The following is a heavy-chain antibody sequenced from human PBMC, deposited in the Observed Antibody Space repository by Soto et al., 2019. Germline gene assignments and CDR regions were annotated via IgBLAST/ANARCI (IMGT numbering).Heavy chain of an antibody. CDR3: AREGIAAAAYYFDY. V-gene: IGHV3-33*01. Sequence: QVQLVESGGGVVQPGRSLRLSCAASGFTFSSYGMHWVRQAPGKGLEWVAVIWYDGSNKYYADSVKGRFTISRDNSKNTLYLQMNSLRAEDTAVYYCAREGIAAAAYYFDYWGQGTLVTVSS. CDR2: IWYDGSNK. D-gene: IGHD6-13*01. CDR1: GFTFSSYG. J-gene: IGHJ4*02.